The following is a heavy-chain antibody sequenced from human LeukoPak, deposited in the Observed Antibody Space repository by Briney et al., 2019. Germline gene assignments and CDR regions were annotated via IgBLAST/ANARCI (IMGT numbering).Heavy chain of an antibody. CDR2: IYSDAST. Sequence: PGGSLRLSCAASGFTVSNNSMSWVRQAPGTGLEWVSLIYSDASTSYADSVRGRFTISRDNSKNIVYLQMNSLKDEDTAVYYCVKEGYSYGYAFWGQGTLVIVSS. CDR1: GFTVSNNS. V-gene: IGHV3-53*01. J-gene: IGHJ4*02. CDR3: VKEGYSYGYAF. D-gene: IGHD5-18*01.